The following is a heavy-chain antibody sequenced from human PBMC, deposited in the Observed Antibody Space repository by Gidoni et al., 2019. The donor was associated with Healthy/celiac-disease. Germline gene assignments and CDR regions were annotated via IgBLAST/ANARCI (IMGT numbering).Heavy chain of an antibody. V-gene: IGHV3-15*01. Sequence: EVKLVESGGGLVKPGGSLRLSCAASGFQFSNDWMSWIRQAPGKGLEGVGRATRKIGGVTTEFAAPVTGRFTLSSDDSEYQLFWPINSLKTEVTTVYFCLGDYYSSGTYKSDWFDPWGQGTLVTVSS. CDR3: LGDYYSSGTYKSDWFDP. CDR2: ATRKIGGVTT. D-gene: IGHD3-10*01. J-gene: IGHJ5*02. CDR1: GFQFSNDW.